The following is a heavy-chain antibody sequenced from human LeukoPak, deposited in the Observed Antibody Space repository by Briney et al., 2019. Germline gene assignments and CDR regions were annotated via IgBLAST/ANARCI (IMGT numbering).Heavy chain of an antibody. Sequence: ASVKVSCKASGGTFSSYAISWVRQAPGQGLEWMGGIIHIFGTANYAQKFQGRVTITADESTSTAYKELSSLRSEDTAVYYCARGGREVTATRFDYWGQGTLVTVSS. J-gene: IGHJ4*02. D-gene: IGHD2-21*02. CDR2: IIHIFGTA. V-gene: IGHV1-69*13. CDR1: GGTFSSYA. CDR3: ARGGREVTATRFDY.